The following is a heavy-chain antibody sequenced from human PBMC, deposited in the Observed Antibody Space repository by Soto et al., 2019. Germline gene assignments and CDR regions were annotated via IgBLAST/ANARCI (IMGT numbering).Heavy chain of an antibody. V-gene: IGHV3-23*01. Sequence: GGSLRLSCAASGFTFSDYYMSWIRQAPGKGLEWVASIRPGGDSTYYADSVKGRFAVSRDNFRNTLYLQMNSLRAEDTAVYYCAKEFHSWNYFDYWGQGTLVTVSS. CDR3: AKEFHSWNYFDY. CDR1: GFTFSDYY. J-gene: IGHJ4*02. CDR2: IRPGGDST. D-gene: IGHD1-20*01.